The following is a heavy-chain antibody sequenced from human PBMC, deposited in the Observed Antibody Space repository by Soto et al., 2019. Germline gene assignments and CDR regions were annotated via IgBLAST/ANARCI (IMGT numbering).Heavy chain of an antibody. D-gene: IGHD2-15*01. CDR3: AREGCSGGSCYPRPFDY. CDR2: ISYDGSNK. Sequence: ESGGGVVQPGRSLRLSCAASGFTFSSYAMHWVRQAPGKGLEWVAVISYDGSNKYYADSVKGRFTISRDNSKNTLYLQMNSLRAEDTAVYYCAREGCSGGSCYPRPFDYWGQGTLVTVSS. CDR1: GFTFSSYA. V-gene: IGHV3-30-3*01. J-gene: IGHJ4*02.